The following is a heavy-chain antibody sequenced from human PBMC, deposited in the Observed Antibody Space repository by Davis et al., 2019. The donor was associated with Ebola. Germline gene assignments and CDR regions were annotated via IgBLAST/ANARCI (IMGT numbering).Heavy chain of an antibody. CDR1: GFTFSSYA. CDR3: AKVPDGTSSAGFDY. V-gene: IGHV3-23*01. D-gene: IGHD6-6*01. J-gene: IGHJ4*02. CDR2: ISNSAGST. Sequence: GESLKISCAGSGFTFSSYAMSWVRQAPGKGLEWVSSISNSAGSTYYADSVKGRFTISRDNSKNTLYLQMNSLRAEDTAVYYCAKVPDGTSSAGFDYWGQGTLVTVSS.